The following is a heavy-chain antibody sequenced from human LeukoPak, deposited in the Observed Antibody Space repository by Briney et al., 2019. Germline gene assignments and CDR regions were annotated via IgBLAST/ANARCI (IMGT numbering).Heavy chain of an antibody. Sequence: GESLRLSCSASGFNFSDYYMSWIRQAPGKGLEGVSHISSGSTIYYADSVKGRFTISRDNAKNSLYLQMNSLRAEDTAVYYCARDLMGIAYRGAFYYWGQGTLVTVSS. CDR3: ARDLMGIAYRGAFYY. V-gene: IGHV3-11*01. CDR2: ISSGSTI. CDR1: GFNFSDYY. J-gene: IGHJ4*02. D-gene: IGHD6-13*01.